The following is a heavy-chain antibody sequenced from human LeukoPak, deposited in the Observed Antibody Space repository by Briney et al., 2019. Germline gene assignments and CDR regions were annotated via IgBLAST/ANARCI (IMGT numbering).Heavy chain of an antibody. D-gene: IGHD4-11*01. CDR3: AREPAAVPTVEGGY. V-gene: IGHV3-21*01. Sequence: GGSLRLSCAASEFTFSNYAIHWVRQAPGKGLEWVSSISSSSRYIYYADSVKGRFTISRDNAKNSLYLQMNSLRAEDTAVYYCAREPAAVPTVEGGYWGQGTLVTVSS. CDR1: EFTFSNYA. J-gene: IGHJ4*02. CDR2: ISSSSRYI.